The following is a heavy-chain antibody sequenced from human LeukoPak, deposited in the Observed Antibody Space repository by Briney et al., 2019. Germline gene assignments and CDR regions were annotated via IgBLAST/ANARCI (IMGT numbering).Heavy chain of an antibody. CDR3: ARRAGAYSHPYDY. Sequence: GGSLRLSCAASGFTFSSYWMSWVRQAPGKGLEWVSGINWNGGSTGYADSVKGRFTISRVNAKNSLYLQMNSLRVEDTALYYCARRAGAYSHPYDYWGQGTLVTVSS. V-gene: IGHV3-20*04. D-gene: IGHD4/OR15-4a*01. J-gene: IGHJ4*02. CDR1: GFTFSSYW. CDR2: INWNGGST.